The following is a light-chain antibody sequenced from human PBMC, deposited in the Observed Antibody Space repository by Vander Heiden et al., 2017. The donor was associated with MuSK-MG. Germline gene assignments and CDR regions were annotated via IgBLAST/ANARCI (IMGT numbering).Light chain of an antibody. J-gene: IGLJ3*02. CDR3: CADAGSYTLV. Sequence: QSALTQPRSVSGSPGQSVTISCTGTSIDVGGYNYVSWYQHHPGTPPKLMIYDVTKRPSGIPDRFSGSKAGTTASPTISGLQAEDDADYYCCADAGSYTLVFGGGTELTVL. CDR1: SIDVGGYNY. V-gene: IGLV2-11*01. CDR2: DVT.